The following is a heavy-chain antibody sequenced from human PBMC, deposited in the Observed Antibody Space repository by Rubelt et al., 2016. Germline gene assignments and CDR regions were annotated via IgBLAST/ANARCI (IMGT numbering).Heavy chain of an antibody. CDR3: ARYMVRGVRTSYVDY. CDR2: IIPILGIA. J-gene: IGHJ4*02. CDR1: GGTFSSYA. V-gene: IGHV1-69*04. D-gene: IGHD3-10*01. Sequence: QVQLVQSGAEVKKPGSSVKVSCKASGGTFSSYAISWVRQAPGQGLEWMGRIIPILGIANYAQKFQGRVTITADKSTSTAYMELGRLRADDTAVYYCARYMVRGVRTSYVDYWGQGTLVTVSS.